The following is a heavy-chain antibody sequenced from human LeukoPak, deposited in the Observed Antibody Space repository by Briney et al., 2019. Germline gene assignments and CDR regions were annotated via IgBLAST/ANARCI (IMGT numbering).Heavy chain of an antibody. J-gene: IGHJ5*02. CDR1: GGSITSYAW. Sequence: SSGTLSLTCSVSGGSITSYAWWSWVRQPPGKGLEWIGEIHLNGITNYNPSLKSRVTMSIDKSKNQLSLNLSSVTAADTAVYYCARVAPVVVTAISWFDPWGQGTLVTVSS. V-gene: IGHV4-4*02. D-gene: IGHD2-21*02. CDR2: IHLNGIT. CDR3: ARVAPVVVTAISWFDP.